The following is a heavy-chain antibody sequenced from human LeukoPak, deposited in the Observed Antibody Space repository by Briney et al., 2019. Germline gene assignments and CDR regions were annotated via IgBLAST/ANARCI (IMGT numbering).Heavy chain of an antibody. J-gene: IGHJ4*02. CDR1: GFTVSSNY. CDR3: GSEPDYVDGED. V-gene: IGHV3-53*01. CDR2: IYSGGST. D-gene: IGHD4/OR15-4a*01. Sequence: GALRLSCAASGFTVSSNYMSWVRQAPGKGLEWVSVIYSGGSTYYADSVKDRFTISRDNSKNTLYLQMNNLRAEDTAVYYCGSEPDYVDGEDWGQGTLVTVSS.